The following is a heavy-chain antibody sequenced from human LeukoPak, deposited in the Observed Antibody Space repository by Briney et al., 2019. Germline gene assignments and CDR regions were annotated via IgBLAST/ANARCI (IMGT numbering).Heavy chain of an antibody. CDR1: GFTFSSYA. CDR2: ISYDGSNK. CDR3: ARGWGITGTDDAFDI. V-gene: IGHV3-30-3*01. Sequence: GGSLRLSCAASGFTFSSYAMHWVRQAPGKGLEWVAVISYDGSNKYYADSVKGRFTISRDNSKNTLYLQMNSLRAEDTAVYYCARGWGITGTDDAFDIWGQGTMVTVSS. D-gene: IGHD1-20*01. J-gene: IGHJ3*02.